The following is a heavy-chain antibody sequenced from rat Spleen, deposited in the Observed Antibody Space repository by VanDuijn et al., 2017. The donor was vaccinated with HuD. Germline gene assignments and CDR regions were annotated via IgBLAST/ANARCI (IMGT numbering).Heavy chain of an antibody. J-gene: IGHJ3*01. Sequence: EVQLVESGGGLVQPGRSLKLSCAASGFTFSHYYMAWVRQAPKKGLEWVAIISHSDSRTYYPDSVKGRFTISRDNVRDSLYLQMNSLKSEDTATYYCTTDNYCFAHWGQGTLVTVSS. CDR3: TTDNYCFAH. D-gene: IGHD1-10*01. CDR1: GFTFSHYY. V-gene: IGHV5-20*01. CDR2: ISHSDSRT.